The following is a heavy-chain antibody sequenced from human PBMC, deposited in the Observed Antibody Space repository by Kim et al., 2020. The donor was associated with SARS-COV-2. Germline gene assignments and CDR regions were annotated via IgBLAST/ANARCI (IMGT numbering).Heavy chain of an antibody. V-gene: IGHV3-74*01. CDR3: ARVLAYYYGSGSYYYLDY. J-gene: IGHJ4*02. D-gene: IGHD3-10*01. Sequence: KGRFTIGRDNAKNTLYRQMNSRRAEDTAVYYCARVLAYYYGSGSYYYLDYWGQGTLVTVSS.